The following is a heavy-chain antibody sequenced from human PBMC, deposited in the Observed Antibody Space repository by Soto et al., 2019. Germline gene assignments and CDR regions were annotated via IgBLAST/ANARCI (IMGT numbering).Heavy chain of an antibody. Sequence: PGGSLRLSCAASGFTFIGSAMHWVLQASWKGLEWVGRIRSKANSYATAYAASVKGRFTISRDDSKNTAYLQMNSLKTEDTAVYYCTRVPCTETTDVFGPWGQGTLVTVSS. CDR1: GFTFIGSA. CDR2: IRSKANSYAT. D-gene: IGHD4-4*01. V-gene: IGHV3-73*01. J-gene: IGHJ5*02. CDR3: TRVPCTETTDVFGP.